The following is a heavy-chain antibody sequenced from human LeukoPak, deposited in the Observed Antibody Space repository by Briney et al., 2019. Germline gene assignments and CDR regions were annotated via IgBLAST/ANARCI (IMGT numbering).Heavy chain of an antibody. D-gene: IGHD3-16*01. CDR1: GASISNYY. CDR2: FYNSGST. Sequence: SETLSLTCSVSGASISNYYWTWIRQPAGKGLEFIGLFYNSGSTNCNPSLKSRVTMSVDTSKNQFSLKLSSVTAADTAVYYCARVGDYALKDWGRGTLVTVSP. V-gene: IGHV4-4*07. J-gene: IGHJ4*02. CDR3: ARVGDYALKD.